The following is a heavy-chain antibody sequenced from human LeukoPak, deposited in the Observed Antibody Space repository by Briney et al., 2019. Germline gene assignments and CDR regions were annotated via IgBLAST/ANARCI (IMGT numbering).Heavy chain of an antibody. V-gene: IGHV4-34*01. D-gene: IGHD1-20*01. CDR3: AREALITGTTSFDY. CDR1: GGSFSGYF. J-gene: IGHJ4*02. Sequence: SETLSLTCAVYGGSFSGYFWSWIRQPPGKGLEWIGEINHSGSTNYNPSLKSRVTISVDTSKNRFSLRLSSVTAADTAVYYCAREALITGTTSFDYWGQGTLVTVSS. CDR2: INHSGST.